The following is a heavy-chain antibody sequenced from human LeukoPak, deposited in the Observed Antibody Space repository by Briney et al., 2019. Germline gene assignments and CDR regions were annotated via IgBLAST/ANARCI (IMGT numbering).Heavy chain of an antibody. CDR3: ARHPKNFDHYYFDY. V-gene: IGHV4-59*01. J-gene: IGHJ4*02. D-gene: IGHD3-9*01. Sequence: PSETLSLTCTVSGGSISSYYWSWIRRPPGKGLEWIGYIYYSGSTNYNPSLKSRVTISVDTSKNQFSLKLSSVTAADTAVYYCARHPKNFDHYYFDYWGQGTLVTVSS. CDR1: GGSISSYY. CDR2: IYYSGST.